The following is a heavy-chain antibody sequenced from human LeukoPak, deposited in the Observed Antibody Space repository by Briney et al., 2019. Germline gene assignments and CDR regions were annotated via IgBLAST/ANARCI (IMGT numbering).Heavy chain of an antibody. CDR3: ARLGAPGGTRSGYYYYGMDV. D-gene: IGHD6-13*01. J-gene: IGHJ6*02. CDR1: GGSISSSSNY. Sequence: PSETLSLTCTVSGGSISSSSNYWGWIRQPPGKGLEWIGSIYYSGSTYYNPSLKSRVTISVDTSKNQFSLKLSSVTAADTAVYYCARLGAPGGTRSGYYYYGMDVWDQGTTVTVSS. V-gene: IGHV4-39*01. CDR2: IYYSGST.